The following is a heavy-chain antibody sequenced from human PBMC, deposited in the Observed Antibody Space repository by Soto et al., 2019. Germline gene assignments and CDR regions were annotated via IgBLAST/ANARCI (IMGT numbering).Heavy chain of an antibody. D-gene: IGHD2-21*02. V-gene: IGHV4-4*02. CDR1: GGTVASSHW. CDR2: VYHTGDT. Sequence: PSETLSLTCGVSGGTVASSHWWSWVRQSPSRGLEWIGNVYHTGDTNFNPSLQSRVTFSVDKSNNQFSLRLTSLTAADTAVYFCAREIVTAGGNNYFDPWGPGTLGTVSS. CDR3: AREIVTAGGNNYFDP. J-gene: IGHJ5*02.